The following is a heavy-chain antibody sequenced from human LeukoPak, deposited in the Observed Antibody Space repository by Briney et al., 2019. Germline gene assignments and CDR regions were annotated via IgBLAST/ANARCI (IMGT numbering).Heavy chain of an antibody. J-gene: IGHJ3*02. Sequence: SVKVSCKASGGTFSSYAISWVRQAPGQGLEWMGGIIPIFGTANYAQKFQGRVTITADESTSTAYMELSSLRSEDTAEYYCARDARSYVEDAFDIWGQGTMVTVSS. CDR1: GGTFSSYA. CDR3: ARDARSYVEDAFDI. V-gene: IGHV1-69*13. D-gene: IGHD3-16*01. CDR2: IIPIFGTA.